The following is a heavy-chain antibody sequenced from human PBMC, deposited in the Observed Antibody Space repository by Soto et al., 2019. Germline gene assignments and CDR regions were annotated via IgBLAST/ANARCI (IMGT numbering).Heavy chain of an antibody. J-gene: IGHJ5*02. CDR3: ARGNSAYYDFWSGYYTGSNWFDP. Sequence: GASVKVSCKASGYTFTSYGISWVRQAPGQGLEWMGWISAYNGNTNYAQKLQGRVTMTTDTSTSTAYMELRSLRSDDTAVYYCARGNSAYYDFWSGYYTGSNWFDPWGQGTLVTVS. CDR2: ISAYNGNT. D-gene: IGHD3-3*01. V-gene: IGHV1-18*01. CDR1: GYTFTSYG.